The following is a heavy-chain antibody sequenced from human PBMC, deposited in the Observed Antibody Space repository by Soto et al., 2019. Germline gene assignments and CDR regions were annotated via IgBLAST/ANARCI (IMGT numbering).Heavy chain of an antibody. CDR2: IYPGDSDT. D-gene: IGHD3-10*01. CDR1: GYCFNNYW. V-gene: IGHV5-51*01. Sequence: GECREVYGRRSGYCFNNYWNGWVRQMPGKGLEWMGIIYPGDSDTRYSPSFQGQVTISADKSISTAYLQWSSLKASDTAMYYCARHPGIGGYYYYGMDVWGQGTTVTVSS. J-gene: IGHJ6*02. CDR3: ARHPGIGGYYYYGMDV.